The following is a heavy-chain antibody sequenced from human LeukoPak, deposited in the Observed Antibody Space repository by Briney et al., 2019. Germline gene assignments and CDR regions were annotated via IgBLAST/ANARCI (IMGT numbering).Heavy chain of an antibody. CDR2: IYTSGST. V-gene: IGHV4-61*02. J-gene: IGHJ3*02. Sequence: KSSETLSLTCTVSGGSISSGSYYWSWIRQPAGKGLEWIGRIYTSGSTNYNPSLKSRVTISVDTSKNQFSLKLSSVTAADTAVYYCARDGGSSSRYAFDIWGQGTMVTVSS. CDR3: ARDGGSSSRYAFDI. CDR1: GGSISSGSYY. D-gene: IGHD6-13*01.